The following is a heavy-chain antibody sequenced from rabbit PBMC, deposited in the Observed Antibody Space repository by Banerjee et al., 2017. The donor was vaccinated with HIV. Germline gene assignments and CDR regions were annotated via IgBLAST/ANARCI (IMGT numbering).Heavy chain of an antibody. V-gene: IGHV1S40*01. CDR3: ARDPASSRGL. D-gene: IGHD1-1*01. CDR1: GFSFSSSYY. J-gene: IGHJ3*01. CDR2: IYTSSGKT. Sequence: QSLEESGGDLVKPGASLTLTCTASGFSFSSSYYMCWVRQAPGKGLEWIGCIYTSSGKTVYATWAKGRFTISKTSSTTVTLQMTSLTAADTATYFCARDPASSRGLWGQGTLVTVS.